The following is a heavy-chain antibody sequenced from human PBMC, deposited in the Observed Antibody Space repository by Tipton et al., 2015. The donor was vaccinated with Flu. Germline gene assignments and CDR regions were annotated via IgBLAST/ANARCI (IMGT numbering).Heavy chain of an antibody. D-gene: IGHD3-10*01. J-gene: IGHJ4*02. CDR3: ARGSGSGTFMIFDL. V-gene: IGHV4-4*07. CDR1: GGSLSSYY. CDR2: MYTSGST. Sequence: SCTVSGGSLSSYYWSWIRQPAGKGLEWIGRMYTSGSTNYNPSLKSRLTMSVDASKQQFSLKLSSMTAADTAVYYCARGSGSGTFMIFDLWGQGTLVTVSS.